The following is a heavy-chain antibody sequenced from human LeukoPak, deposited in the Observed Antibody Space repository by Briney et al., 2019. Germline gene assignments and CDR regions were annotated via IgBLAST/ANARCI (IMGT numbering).Heavy chain of an antibody. Sequence: SETLSLTCTVPGGSISSSSYYWGWIRQPPGKGLEWIGSIYYSGSTYYNPSHKSRVTISVDTSKKQFSLKLSSVTAADTAVYYCARHDYGGVNWFDPWGQGTLVTVSS. J-gene: IGHJ5*02. CDR3: ARHDYGGVNWFDP. CDR1: GGSISSSSYY. V-gene: IGHV4-39*01. CDR2: IYYSGST. D-gene: IGHD4-23*01.